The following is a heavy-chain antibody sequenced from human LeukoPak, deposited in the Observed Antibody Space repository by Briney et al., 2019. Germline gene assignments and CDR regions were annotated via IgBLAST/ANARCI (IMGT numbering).Heavy chain of an antibody. V-gene: IGHV3-7*01. J-gene: IGHJ4*02. CDR1: GFTFSSYW. CDR3: ARESPSRGSSSWYFGRGCDN. D-gene: IGHD6-13*01. Sequence: GGSLRLSCAASGFTFSSYWMSWVRQAPGKGLEWVANIKQDGSEKYYVDSVKGRFTISRDNSKNTLYLQMNSLRAEDTAVYYCARESPSRGSSSWYFGRGCDNWGQGTLVTVSS. CDR2: IKQDGSEK.